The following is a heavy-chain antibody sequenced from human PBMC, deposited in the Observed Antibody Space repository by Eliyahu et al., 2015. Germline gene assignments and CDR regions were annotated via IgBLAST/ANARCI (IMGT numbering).Heavy chain of an antibody. CDR3: AACYGSGNFDY. D-gene: IGHD3-10*01. CDR2: IYWDDDK. Sequence: QITLKESGXTLVKPTQTLTLTCTFXGFSLSTSGVGVGWXRXPPGKALEWLALIYWDDDKRYXPSLKXRLTITKDTSKNQVVLTMTNMDPVDTATYYCAACYGSGNFDYWGQGTLVTVSS. V-gene: IGHV2-5*02. J-gene: IGHJ4*02. CDR1: GFSLSTSGVG.